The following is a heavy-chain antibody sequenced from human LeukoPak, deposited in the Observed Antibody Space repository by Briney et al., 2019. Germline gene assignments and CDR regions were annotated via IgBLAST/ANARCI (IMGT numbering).Heavy chain of an antibody. CDR3: ARLRGDSVTTLPRRFDP. Sequence: SETLSLTCTVSGGSISSSSYYWGWIRQPPGEGLEWIGSIYYSGSTYYNPSLKSRVTISVDTSKNQFSLKLSSVTAADTAVYYCARLRGDSVTTLPRRFDPRGQGTLVTVSS. V-gene: IGHV4-39*01. CDR1: GGSISSSSYY. D-gene: IGHD4-17*01. J-gene: IGHJ5*02. CDR2: IYYSGST.